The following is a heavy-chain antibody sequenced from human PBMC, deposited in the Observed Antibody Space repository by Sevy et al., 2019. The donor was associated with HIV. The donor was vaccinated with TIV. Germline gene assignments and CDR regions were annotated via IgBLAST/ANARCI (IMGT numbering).Heavy chain of an antibody. V-gene: IGHV1-69*13. CDR1: GGTFSSYA. CDR3: ARFGRTTYDSSGYAGY. CDR2: IIPIFGTA. D-gene: IGHD3-22*01. Sequence: ASVKVSCKASGGTFSSYAISWVRQAPGQGLEWMGGIIPIFGTANYEQKFQGGVTLTADESTSLAYMELSSLRSEDTAVYYCARFGRTTYDSSGYAGYWGQGTLVTVSS. J-gene: IGHJ4*02.